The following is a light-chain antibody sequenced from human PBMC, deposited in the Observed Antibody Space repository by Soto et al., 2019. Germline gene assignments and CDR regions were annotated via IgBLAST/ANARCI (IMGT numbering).Light chain of an antibody. CDR1: QDISNY. J-gene: IGKJ1*01. CDR2: DAS. V-gene: IGKV1-33*01. CDR3: QQYDNLPRT. Sequence: DIQMTQSPSSLSASVGDRVTITCQASQDISNYLNWYQQKPGKAPKLLIYDASNLATGVPSSFSGSGSVTDFTFTISSPQPEDIATYYCQQYDNLPRTFGQGTKVEIK.